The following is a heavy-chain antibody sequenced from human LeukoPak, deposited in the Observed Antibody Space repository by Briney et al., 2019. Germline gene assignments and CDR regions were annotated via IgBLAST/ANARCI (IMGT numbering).Heavy chain of an antibody. CDR3: AAPSSGYPYYYYMDV. D-gene: IGHD5-12*01. V-gene: IGHV3-11*01. J-gene: IGHJ6*03. CDR1: GFTFSDYY. Sequence: PGGSLRLSCAASGFTFSDYYMSWIRQAPGKGLEWVSYISSSSSTIYYADSVKGRFTISRDNSKNTLFLQMNSLRAEDTAVYYCAAPSSGYPYYYYMDVWGKGTTVTVSS. CDR2: ISSSSSTI.